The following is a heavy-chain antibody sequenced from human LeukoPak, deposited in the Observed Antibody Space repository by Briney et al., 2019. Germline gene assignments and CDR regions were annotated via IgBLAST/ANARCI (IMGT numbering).Heavy chain of an antibody. J-gene: IGHJ3*02. D-gene: IGHD3-10*01. CDR2: INHSGST. V-gene: IGHV4-34*01. Sequence: GSLSLSCAASGFTFSDYYMSWIRQAPGKGLEWIGEINHSGSTNYNPSLKSRVTISVDTSKNQFSLKLSSVTAADTAVYYCARDLTMVRGVIIDAFDIWGQGTMVTVSS. CDR3: ARDLTMVRGVIIDAFDI. CDR1: GFTFSDYY.